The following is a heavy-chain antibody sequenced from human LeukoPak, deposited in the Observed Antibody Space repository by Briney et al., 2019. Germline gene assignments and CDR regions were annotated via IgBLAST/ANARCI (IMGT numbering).Heavy chain of an antibody. CDR3: ARELRYFDWQGGLFGS. Sequence: SETLSLTCAVYGGSFSDYYWSWIRQPPGKGLEWIGYIYYSGTTYYNPSLKSRVTISVDTSKNQFSLRLSPVTAADTAVYYCARELRYFDWQGGLFGSWGQGTLVTVSS. J-gene: IGHJ4*02. CDR2: IYYSGTT. D-gene: IGHD3-9*01. CDR1: GGSFSDYY. V-gene: IGHV4-30-4*08.